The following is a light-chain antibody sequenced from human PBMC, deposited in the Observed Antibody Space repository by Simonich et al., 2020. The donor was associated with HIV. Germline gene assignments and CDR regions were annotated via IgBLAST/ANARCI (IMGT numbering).Light chain of an antibody. Sequence: QSALTQPASVSGSPGQSITISCTGSSSDVGGYTYVSWYQQPPGKAPKLMIYAVNKRPSGVSNRFSGSKSGNTASLTISGLQAEDEADYYCSSYTSSSTWVFGGGTKLTVL. CDR3: SSYTSSSTWV. CDR2: AVN. CDR1: SSDVGGYTY. J-gene: IGLJ3*02. V-gene: IGLV2-14*01.